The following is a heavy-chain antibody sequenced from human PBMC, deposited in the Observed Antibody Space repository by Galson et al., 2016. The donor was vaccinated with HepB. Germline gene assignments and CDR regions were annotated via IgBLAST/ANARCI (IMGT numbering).Heavy chain of an antibody. D-gene: IGHD2-15*01. J-gene: IGHJ5*02. CDR2: ISGSGSST. CDR1: GFTFSTYA. Sequence: SLRLSCAASGFTFSTYAMSWVRQAPGKGLEWVSLISGSGSSTFYADSVKGRFTISRDNSKNTLYLQMNSLRAEDTAVYYCAKRYCSGGGCYHVDHWGQGTLVTVSS. V-gene: IGHV3-23*01. CDR3: AKRYCSGGGCYHVDH.